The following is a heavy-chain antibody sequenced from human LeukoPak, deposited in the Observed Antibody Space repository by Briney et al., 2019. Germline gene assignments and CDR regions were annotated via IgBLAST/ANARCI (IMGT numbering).Heavy chain of an antibody. J-gene: IGHJ4*02. CDR3: ARVGYSSSWPYAESYYFDY. D-gene: IGHD6-13*01. CDR2: ISSSSSYI. V-gene: IGHV3-21*01. CDR1: GFTFSSYS. Sequence: GGSLRLSCAASGFTFSSYSRNWVRQAPGKGLEWVSSISSSSSYIYYADSVKGRFTISRDNAKNSLYLQMNSLRAEDTAVYYCARVGYSSSWPYAESYYFDYWGQGTLVTVSS.